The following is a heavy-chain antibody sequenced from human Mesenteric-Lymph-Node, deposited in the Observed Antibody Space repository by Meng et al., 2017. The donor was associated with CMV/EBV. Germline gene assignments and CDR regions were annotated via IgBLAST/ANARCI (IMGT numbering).Heavy chain of an antibody. V-gene: IGHV3-48*03. CDR1: GFIFSSYE. CDR2: ISSSGSTI. CDR3: ASSFRFDY. J-gene: IGHJ4*02. Sequence: GESLKISCAASGFIFSSYEMNWVRQAPGKGLEWVSYISSSGSTIYYADSVKGRFTISRDNAKNSLYLQMNSLRAEDTAIYYCASSFRFDYWGQGTLVTVSS.